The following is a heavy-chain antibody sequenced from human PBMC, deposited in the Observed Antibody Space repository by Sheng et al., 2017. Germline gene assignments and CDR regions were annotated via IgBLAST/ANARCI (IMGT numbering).Heavy chain of an antibody. CDR3: AREGGAAATGNYYYYMDV. J-gene: IGHJ6*03. CDR1: GFTFSSYG. D-gene: IGHD6-13*01. V-gene: IGHV3-30*02. CDR2: IRYDGSNK. Sequence: QVQLVESGGGVVQPGGSLRLSCAASGFTFSSYGMHWGRQAPGKGLEWVAFIRYDGSNKYYADSVKGRFTISRDNSKNTLNLQMNSLRAEDTAVYYCAREGGAAATGNYYYYMDVWGKGTTVTVSS.